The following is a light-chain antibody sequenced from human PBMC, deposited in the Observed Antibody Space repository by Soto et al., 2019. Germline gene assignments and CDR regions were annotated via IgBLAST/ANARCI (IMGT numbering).Light chain of an antibody. J-gene: IGKJ4*01. Sequence: AIQMTQSPSSLSASVGDRVTITCRASQDIRNELGWYQQRPGKAPKLLIYAASTLQSGVPSRFSASGSGTDFNLTINSLQPEDFATYFCQQSFTTPLTFGGGTKVDIK. CDR3: QQSFTTPLT. CDR1: QDIRNE. V-gene: IGKV1-6*01. CDR2: AAS.